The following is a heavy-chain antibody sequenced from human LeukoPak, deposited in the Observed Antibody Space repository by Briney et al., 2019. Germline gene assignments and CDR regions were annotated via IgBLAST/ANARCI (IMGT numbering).Heavy chain of an antibody. D-gene: IGHD2-15*01. V-gene: IGHV4-59*01. Sequence: SETLSLTCTVSGGSISSYYWSWIRQPPGKGLEWIGYIYYSGSTNYNPSLKSRVTISVDTSKNQFSLKLSSVTAADTAVYYCAREYCSGGGCYREAFDIWGQGTMVTVSS. CDR3: AREYCSGGGCYREAFDI. CDR2: IYYSGST. J-gene: IGHJ3*02. CDR1: GGSISSYY.